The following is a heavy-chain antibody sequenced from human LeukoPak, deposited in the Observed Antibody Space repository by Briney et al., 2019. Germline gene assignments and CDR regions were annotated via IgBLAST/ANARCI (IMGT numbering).Heavy chain of an antibody. D-gene: IGHD1-26*01. J-gene: IGHJ4*02. V-gene: IGHV4-39*07. CDR3: AGRIVGANFDY. CDR2: IYYSGST. CDR1: GGSISSSSYY. Sequence: PSETLSLTCTVSGGSISSSSYYWGWIRQPPGKGLEWIGSIYYSGSTYYNPSLKSRITISVDTSKNQFSLKLSSVTAADTAVYYCAGRIVGANFDYWGQGTLVTVSS.